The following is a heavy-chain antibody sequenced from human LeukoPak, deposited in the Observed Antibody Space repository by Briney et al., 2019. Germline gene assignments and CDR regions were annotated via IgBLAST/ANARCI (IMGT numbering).Heavy chain of an antibody. D-gene: IGHD2-2*03. J-gene: IGHJ6*02. CDR3: ARFRGYCSSTSCYELDV. V-gene: IGHV1-2*02. Sequence: ASVKVSCKASGYTFTGYYMHWVRQAPGQGLEWMGWINPNSGGTNYAQKSQGRVTMTRDTSISTAYMELSRLRSDDTAVYYCARFRGYCSSTSCYELDVWGQGTTVTVSS. CDR2: INPNSGGT. CDR1: GYTFTGYY.